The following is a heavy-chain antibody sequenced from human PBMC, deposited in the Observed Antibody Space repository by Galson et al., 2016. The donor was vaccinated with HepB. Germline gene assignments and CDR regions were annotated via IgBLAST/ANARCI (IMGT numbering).Heavy chain of an antibody. CDR3: ATGLTTFEH. CDR2: IDNSGGAI. D-gene: IGHD4-11*01. J-gene: IGHJ4*02. CDR1: GFIFTTYA. V-gene: IGHV3-48*02. Sequence: SLRLSCAPSGFIFTTYAMNWVRQAPGKGLEWISYIDNSGGAIYYTDSVRGRFTISRDNAKNSLYLQMNSLRDEDTAVYYCATGLTTFEHWGQGTLVTVSS.